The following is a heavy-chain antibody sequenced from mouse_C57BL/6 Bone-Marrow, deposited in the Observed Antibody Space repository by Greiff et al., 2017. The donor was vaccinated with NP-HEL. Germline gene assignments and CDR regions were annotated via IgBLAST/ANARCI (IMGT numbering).Heavy chain of an antibody. D-gene: IGHD2-5*01. CDR1: GFTFSSYG. CDR3: ARQIVTTSYFDY. Sequence: EVQLVESGGDLVKPGGSLKLSCAASGFTFSSYGMSWVRQTPDKRLEWVATISSGGSYTYYLDSVKGRFTISRDNAKNTLYLQMSSLKSEDTAMYYCARQIVTTSYFDYWGQGTTLTVSS. CDR2: ISSGGSYT. V-gene: IGHV5-6*01. J-gene: IGHJ2*01.